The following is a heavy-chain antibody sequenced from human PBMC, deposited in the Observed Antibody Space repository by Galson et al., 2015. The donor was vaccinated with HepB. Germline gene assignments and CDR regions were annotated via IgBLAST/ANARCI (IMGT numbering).Heavy chain of an antibody. D-gene: IGHD3-16*01. Sequence: SLRLSCAASGFTFSNYAMTWVRQAPGKGLEWVSSISAGGDTTYYADSVKGRFTISRDNAKKMLSRRTNSLRAEDTAVYYCAKGDVWGSAARNYGMDVWGQGTTVTVSS. CDR3: AKGDVWGSAARNYGMDV. CDR1: GFTFSNYA. CDR2: ISAGGDTT. V-gene: IGHV3-23*01. J-gene: IGHJ6*02.